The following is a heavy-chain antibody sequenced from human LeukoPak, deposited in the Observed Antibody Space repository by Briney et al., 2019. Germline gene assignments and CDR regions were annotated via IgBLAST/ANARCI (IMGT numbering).Heavy chain of an antibody. D-gene: IGHD3-22*01. Sequence: ASVKVSCKASGYTFSSYGISWVRQAPGQGLEWMGWISAYNGNTNYAQKLQGRVTVTTDTSTSTAYMELRSLRSDDTAVYYCARGSFKNYYDSSGQLDYWGQGILVTVSS. V-gene: IGHV1-18*01. CDR3: ARGSFKNYYDSSGQLDY. J-gene: IGHJ4*02. CDR1: GYTFSSYG. CDR2: ISAYNGNT.